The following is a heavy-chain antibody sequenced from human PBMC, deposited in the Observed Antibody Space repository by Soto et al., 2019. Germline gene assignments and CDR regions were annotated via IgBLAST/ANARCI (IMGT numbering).Heavy chain of an antibody. CDR1: GGTFSSYT. CDR3: AREAGAGYYYASSGYYDAFDI. Sequence: SVKVSCKASGGTFSSYTISWVRQAPGQGLEWMGRIIPILGIANYAQKFQGRVTITADKSTSTAYMELSSLRSEDTAVYYWAREAGAGYYYASSGYYDAFDIWG. D-gene: IGHD3-22*01. V-gene: IGHV1-69*04. J-gene: IGHJ3*02. CDR2: IIPILGIA.